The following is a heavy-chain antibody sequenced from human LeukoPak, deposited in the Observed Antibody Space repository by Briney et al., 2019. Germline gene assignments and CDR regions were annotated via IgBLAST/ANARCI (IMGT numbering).Heavy chain of an antibody. D-gene: IGHD7-27*01. CDR1: GDSISSSSYY. CDR3: ARDRLSLGAFDI. J-gene: IGHJ3*02. V-gene: IGHV4-39*07. CDR2: IYYSGST. Sequence: SETLSLTCTVSGDSISSSSYYWGWLRQPPGKGMEWTGSIYYSGSTYYNPSLKSRVTISVDTSKNQFSLKLSSVTAADTAVYYCARDRLSLGAFDIWGLGTKVTVSS.